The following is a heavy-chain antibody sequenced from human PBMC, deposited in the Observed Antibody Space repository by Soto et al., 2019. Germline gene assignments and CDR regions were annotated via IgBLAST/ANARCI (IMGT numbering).Heavy chain of an antibody. CDR2: ISWNSGSI. D-gene: IGHD6-6*01. J-gene: IGHJ4*02. CDR1: GFTFDDYA. Sequence: EVQLVESGGGLVQPGRSLRLSCAASGFTFDDYAMHWVRQAPGKGLEWVSGISWNSGSIGYADSVKGRFTISRDNAKNSLYLQMNSLRAEDTALYYCAKDIRYSSSSGREYYFDYWGQGTLVTVSS. CDR3: AKDIRYSSSSGREYYFDY. V-gene: IGHV3-9*01.